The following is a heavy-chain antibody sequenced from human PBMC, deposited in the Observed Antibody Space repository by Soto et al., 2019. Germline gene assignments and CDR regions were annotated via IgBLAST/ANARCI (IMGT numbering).Heavy chain of an antibody. CDR2: INRYTGNT. CDR3: ARQYCTTLRCYALDY. CDR1: GYTFASYG. D-gene: IGHD2-2*01. V-gene: IGHV1-18*01. Sequence: QVQLVQSGTEVKKPGASVKVSCKASGYTFASYGFCWVRQAPGQGPEWLGWINRYTGNTKYAQKFHDILSLTIDTATGTAYMDLWSQRSDDAGIYECARQYCTTLRCYALDYWGPGTRVTVSS. J-gene: IGHJ4*02.